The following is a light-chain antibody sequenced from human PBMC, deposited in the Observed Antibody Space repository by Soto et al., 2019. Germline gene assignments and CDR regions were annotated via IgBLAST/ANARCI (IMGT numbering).Light chain of an antibody. CDR1: QGVSNY. V-gene: IGKV1-27*01. Sequence: DIQMTQAPSSLSASVGDRVTITCRASQGVSNYLAWYQQKPGKVPKLLIYAASVLQPGVQSRFSGSGSGTDFTLTISSLQPEDVATYYCQKYNSAPRSFGPGTKVEI. CDR3: QKYNSAPRS. J-gene: IGKJ1*01. CDR2: AAS.